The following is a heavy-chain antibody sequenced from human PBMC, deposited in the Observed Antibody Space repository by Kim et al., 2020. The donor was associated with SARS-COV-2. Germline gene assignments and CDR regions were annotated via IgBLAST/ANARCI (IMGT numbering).Heavy chain of an antibody. CDR2: IRATGGAT. CDR1: GFTFNDCA. CDR3: AKGGRGYNYGDHDN. J-gene: IGHJ4*02. V-gene: IGHV3-23*01. D-gene: IGHD5-18*01. Sequence: GGSLRLSCAPSGFTFNDCAMSWVRQAPGKGLQWVSGIRATGGATYYADSVKGRFTISRDNSRNMLYVQMNSLTAEDTAIYYCAKGGRGYNYGDHDNRGRGTLVTVSS.